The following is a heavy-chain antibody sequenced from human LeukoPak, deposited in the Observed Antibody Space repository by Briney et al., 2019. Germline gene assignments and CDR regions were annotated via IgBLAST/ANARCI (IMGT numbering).Heavy chain of an antibody. Sequence: ASVKVSCKASGYTFISYGISWVRQAPGQGLEWMGWISAYNGNTNYALKLQGRVTMTRDTSTSTVYMELSSLRSEDTAVYYCARVSSSSDYWGQGTLVTVSS. V-gene: IGHV1-18*01. CDR1: GYTFISYG. D-gene: IGHD6-13*01. J-gene: IGHJ4*02. CDR2: ISAYNGNT. CDR3: ARVSSSSDY.